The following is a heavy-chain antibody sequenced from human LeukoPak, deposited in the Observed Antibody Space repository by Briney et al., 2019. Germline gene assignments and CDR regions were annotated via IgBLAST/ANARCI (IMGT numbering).Heavy chain of an antibody. J-gene: IGHJ4*02. V-gene: IGHV1-69*13. CDR1: GGTFSSYA. CDR2: IIPIFGTA. D-gene: IGHD2-2*01. Sequence: ASVKVSCKASGGTFSSYAISWVRQAPGQGLEWMGGIIPIFGTANYAQKFQGRVTITADESTSTAYMERSSLRSEDTAVYCCARIDDEYQLNYWGQGTLVTVSS. CDR3: ARIDDEYQLNY.